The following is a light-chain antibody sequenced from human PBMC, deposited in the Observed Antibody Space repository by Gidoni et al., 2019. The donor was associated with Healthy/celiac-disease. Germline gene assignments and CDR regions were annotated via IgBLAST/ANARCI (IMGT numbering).Light chain of an antibody. CDR2: DAS. J-gene: IGKJ5*01. CDR3: QQRSNWPPIT. Sequence: EIVLTQYPATLSLSPGDRATLSCRASQSVRSYLAWYQQKPGQAPRRLIYDASNRATGIPSRFSGSGSGTDFTLTISSLEPEDFAVYYCQQRSNWPPITFGQGTRLEIK. V-gene: IGKV3-11*01. CDR1: QSVRSY.